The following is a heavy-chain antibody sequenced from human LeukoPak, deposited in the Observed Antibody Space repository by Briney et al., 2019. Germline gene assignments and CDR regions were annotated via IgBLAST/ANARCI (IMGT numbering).Heavy chain of an antibody. J-gene: IGHJ4*02. CDR2: ISYDGSNK. D-gene: IGHD4-17*01. CDR3: ARDFTYGDHSFDY. CDR1: GFTFSSYA. V-gene: IGHV3-30*04. Sequence: GGSLRLSCAASGFTFSSYAMHWVRQAPGKGLEWVAVISYDGSNKYYADSVKGRFTISRDNSKNTLYLQMNSLRAEDTAVYYCARDFTYGDHSFDYWGQGTLVTVSS.